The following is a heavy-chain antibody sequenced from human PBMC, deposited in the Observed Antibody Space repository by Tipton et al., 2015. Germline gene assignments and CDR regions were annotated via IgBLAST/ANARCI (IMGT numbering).Heavy chain of an antibody. CDR2: ISHSGNT. Sequence: TLSLTCSVSGDSINRYYWSWIRQPPGKGLEWIGSISHSGNTYYNPSLKRRVTMSRDTSKNQFSLKLNSVTAADTAVYYCARGLLLWFGMTDYWGQGTLVTVSS. D-gene: IGHD3-10*01. V-gene: IGHV4-59*04. CDR3: ARGLLLWFGMTDY. J-gene: IGHJ4*02. CDR1: GDSINRYY.